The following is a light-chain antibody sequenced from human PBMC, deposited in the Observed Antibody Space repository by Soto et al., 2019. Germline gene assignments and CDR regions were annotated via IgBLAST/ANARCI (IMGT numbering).Light chain of an antibody. CDR2: AAS. CDR3: QQYGSSRT. J-gene: IGKJ1*01. Sequence: EIVLTQSPGTLSLSPGERATLSCRASQSVSSSYLAWYQQKPGQAPRLLIYAASSRATGIPDGFSGSGSGTDFTLTISRLEPEDFAEDYCQQYGSSRTFGQRTKVEVK. V-gene: IGKV3-20*01. CDR1: QSVSSSY.